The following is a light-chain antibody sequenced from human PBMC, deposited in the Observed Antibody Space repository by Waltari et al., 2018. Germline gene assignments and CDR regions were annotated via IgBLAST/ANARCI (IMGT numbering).Light chain of an antibody. V-gene: IGLV3-1*01. CDR1: KLGDKY. J-gene: IGLJ2*01. CDR2: QDS. CDR3: QAWDSSTVV. Sequence: SYELTQPPSVSVSPGQTASITCSGDKLGDKYVCWYQQKPGQSPVMVIYQDSKRPSGIPGRCSGSNSGNTATLTISGTQAMDEADYYCQAWDSSTVVFGGGTKLTVL.